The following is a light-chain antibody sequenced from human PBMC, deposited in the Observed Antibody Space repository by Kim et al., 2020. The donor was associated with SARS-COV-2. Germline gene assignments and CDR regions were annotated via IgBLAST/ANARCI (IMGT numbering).Light chain of an antibody. Sequence: GGTVSLTCGSTTGAVTGGHYPYWFQQKPGHVPKTLIYDTGNKHSWTPARFSGSLLGGKAALTRSGAQPEDEAEYYCLFTYGGGRVFGGGTQLTVL. J-gene: IGLJ3*02. CDR2: DTG. CDR3: LFTYGGGRV. CDR1: TGAVTGGHY. V-gene: IGLV7-46*01.